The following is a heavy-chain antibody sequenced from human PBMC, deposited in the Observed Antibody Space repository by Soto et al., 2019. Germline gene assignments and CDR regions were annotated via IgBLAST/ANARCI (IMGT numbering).Heavy chain of an antibody. J-gene: IGHJ4*02. CDR1: GGTIISYY. CDR2: IYYSGST. D-gene: IGHD3-16*01. Sequence: PSETLSLPSTVSGGTIISYYWSWIRQPPGKGLEWIGYIYYSGSTNYNPSLKSRVTISVDTSRNQFSLKLSSVTAADTAVYYCARRYGGNFAYWGQGTLVTGSS. CDR3: ARRYGGNFAY. V-gene: IGHV4-59*01.